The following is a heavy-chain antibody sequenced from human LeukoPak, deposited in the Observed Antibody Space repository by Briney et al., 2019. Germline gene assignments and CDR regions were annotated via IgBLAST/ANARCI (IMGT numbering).Heavy chain of an antibody. CDR2: ISAYNGNT. CDR3: ARGCSGGSCYLTYYFDY. J-gene: IGHJ4*02. CDR1: GYTFTSYG. V-gene: IGHV1-18*01. D-gene: IGHD2-15*01. Sequence: ASVKVSCKASGYTFTSYGISWVRQAPGQGLEWMGWISAYNGNTNYAQKLQGRVTMTTDTSTSTAYMELRSLRSEDTAVYYCARGCSGGSCYLTYYFDYWGQGTLVTVSS.